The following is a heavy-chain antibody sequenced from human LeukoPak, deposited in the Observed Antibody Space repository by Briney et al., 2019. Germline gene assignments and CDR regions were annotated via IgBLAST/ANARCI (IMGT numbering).Heavy chain of an antibody. J-gene: IGHJ6*02. CDR1: GGSISSGDYY. V-gene: IGHV4-30-4*01. Sequence: SETLSLTCTVSGGSISSGDYYWSWIRQPPGKGLEGIGYIYYTGSTYYNPSLKSRVTISVDTSKNQFSLKLSSVTAADTAVYYCARDQNGSGPHSSYGMDVWGQESTITVSS. D-gene: IGHD3-10*01. CDR3: ARDQNGSGPHSSYGMDV. CDR2: IYYTGST.